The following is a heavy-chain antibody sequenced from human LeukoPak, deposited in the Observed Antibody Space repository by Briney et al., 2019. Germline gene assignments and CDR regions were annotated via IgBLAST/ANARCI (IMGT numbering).Heavy chain of an antibody. D-gene: IGHD6-13*01. Sequence: ASVKVSCKASGYTFTSYAMHWVRQAPGQRLEWMGWSNAGDGNTKYSQEFQGRVTITRDTSASTAYMELSSLRSEDMAVYYCARGGYSSSWPLDYWGQGTLVTVSS. J-gene: IGHJ4*02. CDR2: SNAGDGNT. CDR1: GYTFTSYA. CDR3: ARGGYSSSWPLDY. V-gene: IGHV1-3*02.